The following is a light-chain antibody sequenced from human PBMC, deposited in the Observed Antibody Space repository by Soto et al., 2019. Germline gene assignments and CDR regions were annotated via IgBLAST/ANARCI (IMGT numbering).Light chain of an antibody. CDR3: QQYNNWPLT. V-gene: IGKV1-33*01. CDR1: QDISNY. Sequence: DIQMTQSPSSLSASVGDRVTITCQASQDISNYLNWYQQKPGKAPKLLIYGASTRATGVPARFSGSGSGTEFTLTITSLQSEDFAVYCCQQYNNWPLTFGPGTRLEIK. J-gene: IGKJ5*01. CDR2: GAS.